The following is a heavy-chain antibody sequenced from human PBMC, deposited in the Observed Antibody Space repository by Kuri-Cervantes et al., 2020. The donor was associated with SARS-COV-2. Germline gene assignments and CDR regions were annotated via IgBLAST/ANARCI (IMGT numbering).Heavy chain of an antibody. Sequence: SETLSLTCAVSGGSITSPTYSWNWIRQPPGKGLEWMGNIYPSGSTDYNPSLINRVTISLDRSKNQFSLKMTSLTAADTAVYYCARGKWSSSSPLDYWGQGTLVTVSS. CDR2: IYPSGST. CDR1: GGSITSPTYS. D-gene: IGHD6-6*01. J-gene: IGHJ4*02. V-gene: IGHV4-30-2*01. CDR3: ARGKWSSSSPLDY.